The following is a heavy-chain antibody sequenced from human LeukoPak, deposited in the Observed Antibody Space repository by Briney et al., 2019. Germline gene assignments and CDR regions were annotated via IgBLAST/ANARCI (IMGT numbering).Heavy chain of an antibody. J-gene: IGHJ4*02. CDR1: GFTFSSYS. CDR2: ISSSSSTI. CDR3: ARVISSGWYLVDY. Sequence: GGSLRLSYAASGFTFSSYSMNWVRQAPGKGLEWVSYISSSSSTIYYADSVKGRFTISRDNAKNSLYLQMNSLRAEDTAVYYCARVISSGWYLVDYWGQGTLVTVSS. V-gene: IGHV3-48*01. D-gene: IGHD6-19*01.